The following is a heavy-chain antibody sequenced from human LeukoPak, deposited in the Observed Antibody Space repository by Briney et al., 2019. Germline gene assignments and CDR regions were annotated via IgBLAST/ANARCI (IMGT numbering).Heavy chain of an antibody. CDR2: ISYDGSNK. J-gene: IGHJ4*02. V-gene: IGHV3-30*18. CDR1: GFTFSSYG. CDR3: AKEPKAYSSSPYYFDY. D-gene: IGHD6-13*01. Sequence: GGSLRLSCAASGFTFSSYGMHWVRQAPGKGLEWVAVISYDGSNKYYADSVKGRFTISRDNSKNTLYLQMNSLRAEDTAVYYCAKEPKAYSSSPYYFDYWGQGTLVTVSS.